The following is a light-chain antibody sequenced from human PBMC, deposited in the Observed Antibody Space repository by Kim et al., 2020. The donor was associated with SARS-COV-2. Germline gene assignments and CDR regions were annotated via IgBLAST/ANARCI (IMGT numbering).Light chain of an antibody. J-gene: IGLJ3*02. Sequence: SSELTQDPAVPVALGQTVRITCQGDSLRSYYASWYQQKPGQAPVLVIYGKNNRPSGIIDRFSGSSPGTTASLTITGAQAEDEADYYCNFRASSGNRVFGG. V-gene: IGLV3-19*01. CDR3: NFRASSGNRV. CDR2: GKN. CDR1: SLRSYY.